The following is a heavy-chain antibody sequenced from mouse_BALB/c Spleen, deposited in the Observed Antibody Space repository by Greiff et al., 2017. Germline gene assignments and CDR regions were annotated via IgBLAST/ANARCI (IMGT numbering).Heavy chain of an antibody. CDR3: ARDYRYDWFAY. V-gene: IGHV1-69*02. Sequence: QVQLQQPGAELVKPGASVKLSCTASGYTFTSYWMHWVKQRPGQGLEWIGEIDPSDSYTNYNQKFKGKATLTVDKTSSTAYMQLSSLTSEDSAVYYCARDYRYDWFAYWGQGTLVTVSA. D-gene: IGHD2-14*01. J-gene: IGHJ3*01. CDR2: IDPSDSYT. CDR1: GYTFTSYW.